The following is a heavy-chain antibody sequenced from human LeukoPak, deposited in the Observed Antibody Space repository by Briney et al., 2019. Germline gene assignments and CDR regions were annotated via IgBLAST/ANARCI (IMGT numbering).Heavy chain of an antibody. Sequence: PGGSLRLACAASGFTFSSYAMHWVRQAPGKGLEYVSAIGSNGGSTYYANSVKGRFTISRDTSKNTLYLQMGSLRAEDMAVYYCARVGCSSTSCQYYYYYYYMDVWGKGTTVTVSS. V-gene: IGHV3-64*01. CDR3: ARVGCSSTSCQYYYYYYYMDV. CDR2: IGSNGGST. J-gene: IGHJ6*03. CDR1: GFTFSSYA. D-gene: IGHD2-2*01.